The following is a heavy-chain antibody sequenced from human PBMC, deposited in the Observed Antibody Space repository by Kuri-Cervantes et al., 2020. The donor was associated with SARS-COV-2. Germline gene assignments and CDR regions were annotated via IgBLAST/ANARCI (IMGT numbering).Heavy chain of an antibody. CDR1: GFTFSSYE. D-gene: IGHD2-15*01. CDR3: ARDEYCSGGSCYFFPYYFDY. J-gene: IGHJ4*02. V-gene: IGHV3-48*03. Sequence: GESLKISCAASGFTFSSYEMNWVRQAPGKGLEWVSYISSSGSIIYYADSVKGRFTISRDNAKNSLYLQMNSLRAEDTAVYYCARDEYCSGGSCYFFPYYFDYWGQGTLVTVSS. CDR2: ISSSGSII.